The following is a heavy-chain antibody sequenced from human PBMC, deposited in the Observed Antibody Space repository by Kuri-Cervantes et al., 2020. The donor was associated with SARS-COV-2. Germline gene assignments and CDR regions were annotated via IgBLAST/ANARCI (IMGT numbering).Heavy chain of an antibody. CDR3: ATSSVVRKGYWFDP. CDR2: MNPNSGNT. D-gene: IGHD2-2*01. Sequence: ASVKVSCKASGYPFTNYGINWVRQATGQGLEWMGWMNPNSGNTGYAQKFQGRVTMTEDTSTDTAYMELSSLRSEDTAVYYCATSSVVRKGYWFDPWGQGTLVTVSS. CDR1: GYPFTNYG. J-gene: IGHJ5*02. V-gene: IGHV1-8*02.